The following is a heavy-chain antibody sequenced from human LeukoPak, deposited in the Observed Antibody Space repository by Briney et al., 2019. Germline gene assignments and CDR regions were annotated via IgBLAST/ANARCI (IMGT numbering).Heavy chain of an antibody. Sequence: SGGSLRLSCAASGFTFSSYAMSWVRQAPGKGLEWVSAISGSGGSTYYADSVKGRFTISRDNSKNTLYLQMNSLRAEDTAVYYCARTPQYYYDSSGYYYFDYWGQGTLVTVSS. J-gene: IGHJ4*02. CDR2: ISGSGGST. D-gene: IGHD3-22*01. CDR1: GFTFSSYA. V-gene: IGHV3-23*01. CDR3: ARTPQYYYDSSGYYYFDY.